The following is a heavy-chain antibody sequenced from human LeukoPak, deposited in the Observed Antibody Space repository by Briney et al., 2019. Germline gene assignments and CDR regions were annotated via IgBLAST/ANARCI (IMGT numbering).Heavy chain of an antibody. CDR3: ARGTIFGVVTSYYLDY. CDR1: GGSISSYY. D-gene: IGHD3-3*01. V-gene: IGHV4-59*01. J-gene: IGHJ4*02. CDR2: IYYSGST. Sequence: SETLSLTCTVSGGSISSYYWSWIRQPPGKGLEWIGYIYYSGSTNYNPSLKSRVTISVDTSKNQFSLKLSSVTAADTAVYYCARGTIFGVVTSYYLDYWGQGTLVTVSS.